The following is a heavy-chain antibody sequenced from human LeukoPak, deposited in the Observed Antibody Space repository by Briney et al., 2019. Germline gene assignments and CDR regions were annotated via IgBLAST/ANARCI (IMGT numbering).Heavy chain of an antibody. J-gene: IGHJ4*02. V-gene: IGHV4-4*07. CDR2: IYTSGST. Sequence: SETLSLTCTVSGGSISSYYWSWIRQPAGKGLEWIGRIYTSGSTNYNPSLKSRVTMSVGTSKNQFSLKLSSVTAADTAVYYCAREYSSSWYRGFDYWGQGTLVTVSS. CDR1: GGSISSYY. CDR3: AREYSSSWYRGFDY. D-gene: IGHD6-13*01.